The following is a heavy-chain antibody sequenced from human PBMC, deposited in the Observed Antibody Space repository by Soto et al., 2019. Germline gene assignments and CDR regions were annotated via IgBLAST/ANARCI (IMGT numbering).Heavy chain of an antibody. CDR3: ARGEQYSGRIFDY. CDR2: TYYRSKWYN. V-gene: IGHV6-1*01. CDR1: GDSVSSNSAA. D-gene: IGHD1-26*01. Sequence: QVQLQQSGPGLVKPSQTLSVTCGISGDSVSSNSAAWNWLRQSPSRCLEWLGRTYYRSKWYNDYAASVASRITITPDTSKKHFSLQLNFVTPEDTAVYFCARGEQYSGRIFDYWGQGNLVTVSS. J-gene: IGHJ4*02.